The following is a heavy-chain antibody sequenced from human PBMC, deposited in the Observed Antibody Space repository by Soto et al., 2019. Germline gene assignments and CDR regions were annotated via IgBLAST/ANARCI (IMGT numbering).Heavy chain of an antibody. Sequence: PGGSLRLSCAASGFTFSSYAMSWVRQAPGKGLEWVSAISGSGGSTYYADSVKGRFTISRDNSKNTLYLQMNSLRAEDTAVYYCAKNVAARSMALKKLYYFDYWGQGTLVTVSS. D-gene: IGHD6-6*01. V-gene: IGHV3-23*01. J-gene: IGHJ4*02. CDR1: GFTFSSYA. CDR3: AKNVAARSMALKKLYYFDY. CDR2: ISGSGGST.